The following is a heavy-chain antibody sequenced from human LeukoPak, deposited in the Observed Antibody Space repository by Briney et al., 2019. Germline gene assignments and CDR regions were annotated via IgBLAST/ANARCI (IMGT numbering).Heavy chain of an antibody. D-gene: IGHD6-13*01. CDR1: GFSFSNYW. CDR3: ARDYSTSWSGNY. V-gene: IGHV3-74*01. J-gene: IGHJ4*02. CDR2: INTDGSTT. Sequence: GGSLRLSCAASGFSFSNYWMHWVRQAPGKGLVWVSGINTDGSTTNYADSVKGRFTISRDNAKNTLYLQMNSLRDEDTAVYYCARDYSTSWSGNYWGQGTLVTVSS.